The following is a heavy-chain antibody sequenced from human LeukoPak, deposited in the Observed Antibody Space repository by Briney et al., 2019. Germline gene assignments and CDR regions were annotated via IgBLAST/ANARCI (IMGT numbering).Heavy chain of an antibody. J-gene: IGHJ4*02. CDR2: IYYSGST. V-gene: IGHV4-39*07. Sequence: SETLSLTCTVSGGSISSSSYYWGWIRQPPGKGLEWIGSIYYSGSTNYNPSLKSRVTISVDTSKNQFSLKLSSVTAADTAVYYCARARGYSYGRDFDYWGQGTMVTVSS. CDR3: ARARGYSYGRDFDY. D-gene: IGHD5-18*01. CDR1: GGSISSSSYY.